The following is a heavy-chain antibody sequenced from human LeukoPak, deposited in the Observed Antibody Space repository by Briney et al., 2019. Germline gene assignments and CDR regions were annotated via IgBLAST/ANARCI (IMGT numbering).Heavy chain of an antibody. Sequence: ASVKVSCKASGYTFTSYYMRWVRQAPGQGLEWMGWISAYNGNTNYAQKLQGRVTMTTDTSTSTAYMELRSLRSDDTAVYYCARGPEWLLKAYTFDIWGQGTMVTVSS. CDR2: ISAYNGNT. D-gene: IGHD3-3*01. J-gene: IGHJ3*02. V-gene: IGHV1-18*04. CDR1: GYTFTSYY. CDR3: ARGPEWLLKAYTFDI.